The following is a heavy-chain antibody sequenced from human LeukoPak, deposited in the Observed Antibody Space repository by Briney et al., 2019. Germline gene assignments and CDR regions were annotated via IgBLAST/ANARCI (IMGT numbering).Heavy chain of an antibody. CDR1: GFTFSNYA. Sequence: GGSLRLSCAASGFTFSNYAMTWVRQAPGKGLEWVSTIRGSGLVTFYADSVKGRFTISRDNSKNTLYLQVNSLRAEDTALYSCATGPRLSFDCWGQGTLVTVSS. J-gene: IGHJ4*02. V-gene: IGHV3-23*01. CDR3: ATGPRLSFDC. CDR2: IRGSGLVT. D-gene: IGHD5-12*01.